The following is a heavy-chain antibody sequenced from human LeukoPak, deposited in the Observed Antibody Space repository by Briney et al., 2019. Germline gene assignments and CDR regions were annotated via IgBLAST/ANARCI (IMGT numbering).Heavy chain of an antibody. CDR1: GLAFSAYK. CDR2: ISTDGYTT. D-gene: IGHD2-15*01. V-gene: IGHV3-74*01. J-gene: IGHJ4*02. Sequence: PGRSLRLSCAASGLAFSAYKMHWVRQAPRKGLVWVPRISTDGYTTDYADFVQGRFTASRDNTKNTWSLEMNSLRAEDTAVYYCVVGGSPGYWGQGTLVTVSS. CDR3: VVGGSPGY.